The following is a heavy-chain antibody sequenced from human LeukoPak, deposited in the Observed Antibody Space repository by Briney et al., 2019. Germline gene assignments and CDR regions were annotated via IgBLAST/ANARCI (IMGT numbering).Heavy chain of an antibody. CDR1: GFTFSTYA. V-gene: IGHV3-30*04. D-gene: IGHD4-17*01. J-gene: IGHJ3*02. CDR2: ISYDGRNK. CDR3: ARDVYGYYVGRGDAFDI. Sequence: GGSLILSCAASGFTFSTYAMHWVRQAPGKGLEWVAVISYDGRNKYYADSVKGRFTISRDNSKNTLYLQMNSLRTEDTAVYYCARDVYGYYVGRGDAFDIWGQGTMVTVSS.